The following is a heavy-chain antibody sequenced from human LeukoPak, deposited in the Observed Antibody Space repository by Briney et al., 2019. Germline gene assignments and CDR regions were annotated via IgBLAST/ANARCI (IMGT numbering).Heavy chain of an antibody. D-gene: IGHD1-20*01. CDR3: PRATDNWSGFWDY. CDR1: GFSFSSYW. Sequence: GGSLRLSCAASGFSFSSYWMHWVRQAPGKGLVWVSRINIDGSSTTYAESVKGRFTISRDNAKNTLYLQMNSLRAEDTAVYYCPRATDNWSGFWDYWGQGTLVTVSS. J-gene: IGHJ4*02. CDR2: INIDGSST. V-gene: IGHV3-74*03.